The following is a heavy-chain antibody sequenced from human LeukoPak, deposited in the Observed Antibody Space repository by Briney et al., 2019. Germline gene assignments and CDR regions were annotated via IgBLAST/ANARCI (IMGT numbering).Heavy chain of an antibody. J-gene: IGHJ4*02. CDR3: TRGEQSPPGLPFDS. D-gene: IGHD1-26*01. CDR2: ISSGSHHI. Sequence: KPGGSLRLSCVASGFTFTSYSMNWVRQAPGRGLEWVSSISSGSHHILYADSVRGRFTVSRDNAENSLYLQMSSLRVDDTAVYFCTRGEQSPPGLPFDSWGQGTLVSVTS. CDR1: GFTFTSYS. V-gene: IGHV3-21*01.